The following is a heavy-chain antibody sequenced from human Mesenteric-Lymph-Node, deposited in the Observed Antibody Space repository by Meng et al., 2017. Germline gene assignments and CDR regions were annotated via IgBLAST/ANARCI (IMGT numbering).Heavy chain of an antibody. D-gene: IGHD3-22*01. CDR1: GNRVSSNSAA. CDR3: ARDPGISVVIAFDF. V-gene: IGHV6-1*02. CDR2: TYFRSKWYN. Sequence: QLHKYGPGLARHPPPPLLTVAVAGNRVSSNSAAWNWIRQSPSRGLEWLGRTYFRSKWYNDYAVSVTGRITINPDTSKNQFSLHLNSMTPEDTAVYYCARDPGISVVIAFDFWGQGTLVTVSS. J-gene: IGHJ4*02.